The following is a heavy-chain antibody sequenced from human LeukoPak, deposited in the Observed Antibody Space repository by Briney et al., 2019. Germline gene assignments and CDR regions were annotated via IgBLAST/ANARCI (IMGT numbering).Heavy chain of an antibody. CDR3: AVSHSKGLVAEFDY. CDR2: IYHTGST. J-gene: IGHJ4*02. V-gene: IGHV4-30-2*01. CDR1: GGSISSGGYS. D-gene: IGHD5-12*01. Sequence: SETLSLTCAVSGGSISSGGYSWSWIRQPPGKGLEWIGYIYHTGSTYYNPSLKSRVTISVDRSKNQFSLNLSSVTAADTAVYYCAVSHSKGLVAEFDYWGQGTLVTVSS.